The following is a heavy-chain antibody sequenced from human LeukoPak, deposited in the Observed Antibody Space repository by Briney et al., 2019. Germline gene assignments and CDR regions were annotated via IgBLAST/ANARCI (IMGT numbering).Heavy chain of an antibody. CDR3: ARGGVDDRDIVVVGGDY. Sequence: PGGSLQLSCAASGFTFSDSAIHWVRQASGKGLEWIGRIRRKANNYATAYAASVEGRFTISRDDSKNTAYLQMNSLKSEDTAVYYCARGGVDDRDIVVVGGDYWGQGTLVTVSS. D-gene: IGHD2-2*01. CDR1: GFTFSDSA. J-gene: IGHJ4*02. CDR2: IRRKANNYAT. V-gene: IGHV3-73*01.